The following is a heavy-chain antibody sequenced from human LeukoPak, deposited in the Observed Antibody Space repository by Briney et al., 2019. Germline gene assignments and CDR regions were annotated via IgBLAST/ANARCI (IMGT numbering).Heavy chain of an antibody. V-gene: IGHV4-4*07. CDR3: ARQKTPVTSFDP. CDR2: MYTSGST. CDR1: GGSISSYY. Sequence: SETLSLTCTVSGGSISSYYWSWVRQPAGKGLEWIGHMYTSGSTNYNPSLKSRVTMSIDTSKNEFSLKMTSVTAADTAVYYCARQKTPVTSFDPWGQGTLVTVSS. J-gene: IGHJ5*02.